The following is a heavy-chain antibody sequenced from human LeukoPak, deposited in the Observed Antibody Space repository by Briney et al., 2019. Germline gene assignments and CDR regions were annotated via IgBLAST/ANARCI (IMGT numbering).Heavy chain of an antibody. V-gene: IGHV1-2*06. J-gene: IGHJ5*02. D-gene: IGHD6-13*01. CDR2: INHNSGVP. Sequence: ASVTVSCKASGYTFTGYYMHWVRQAPGQGLEWLGRINHNSGVPNYAHKFQGRLTMTRDTAISTAHMQLSSLRSGDTAVYYSAREVGYSSSYYGRFHPWGQGTLVTVSS. CDR1: GYTFTGYY. CDR3: AREVGYSSSYYGRFHP.